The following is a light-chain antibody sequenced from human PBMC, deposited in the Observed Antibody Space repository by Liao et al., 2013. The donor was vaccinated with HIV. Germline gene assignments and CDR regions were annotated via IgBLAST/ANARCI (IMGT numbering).Light chain of an antibody. V-gene: IGLV3-1*01. CDR2: QDS. J-gene: IGLJ2*01. Sequence: SYELTQPPSVSVSPGQTASITCSGDKLGDKYACWYQQKPGQSPVLVIYQDSKRPSGIPERFSGSNSGNTATLTISRVEAGDEADYYCQVWDSSSDQVLFGAGTKLTVL. CDR1: KLGDKY. CDR3: QVWDSSSDQVL.